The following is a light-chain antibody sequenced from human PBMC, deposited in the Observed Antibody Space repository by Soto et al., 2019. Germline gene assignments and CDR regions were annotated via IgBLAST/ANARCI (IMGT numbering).Light chain of an antibody. Sequence: QSVFTQPPSASGTPGQRVTISCSGSSSNIGSNTVNWYQQLPGTAPKLLIYTNDQRPSGVPDRFSGSKSGTSASLAISGLQFEDEADYHCSSWDDNLDAEVFGAGTKLTVL. J-gene: IGLJ1*01. CDR3: SSWDDNLDAEV. CDR2: TND. CDR1: SSNIGSNT. V-gene: IGLV1-44*01.